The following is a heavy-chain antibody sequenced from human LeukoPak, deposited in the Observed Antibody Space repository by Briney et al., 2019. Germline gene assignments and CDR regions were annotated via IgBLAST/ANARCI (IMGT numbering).Heavy chain of an antibody. D-gene: IGHD4-17*01. CDR1: GYTLTELS. V-gene: IGHV1-24*01. CDR3: VTNIDYGDYRAFDI. J-gene: IGHJ3*02. CDR2: FDPEDGVT. Sequence: ASVKVSCKVSGYTLTELSMHWVRQAPGKGLEWRGGFDPEDGVTIYAQKFQGRVTITEDTSTDTAYMELSSLRYEDTAVYYCVTNIDYGDYRAFDIWGQGTMVTVSS.